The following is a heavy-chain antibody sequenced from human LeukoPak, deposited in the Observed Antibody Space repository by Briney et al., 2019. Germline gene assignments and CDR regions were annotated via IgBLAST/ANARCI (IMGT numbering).Heavy chain of an antibody. D-gene: IGHD3-9*01. Sequence: ASVKVSCKASGYTFTSYGITWVRRAPGQGLEWMGWITTYNGKTNYAQNFQARVTMTTDTSTNTAYMEVGSLRADDTAVYYCARGINYDLLTGYAEGFDFWGQGTPVTVSS. V-gene: IGHV1-18*01. CDR1: GYTFTSYG. CDR2: ITTYNGKT. J-gene: IGHJ4*02. CDR3: ARGINYDLLTGYAEGFDF.